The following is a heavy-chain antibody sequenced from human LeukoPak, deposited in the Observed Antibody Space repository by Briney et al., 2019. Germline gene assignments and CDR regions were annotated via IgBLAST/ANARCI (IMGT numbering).Heavy chain of an antibody. V-gene: IGHV3-21*01. CDR1: VFIFNSHS. CDR2: ISSTSGYI. Sequence: GGSLRLSCAPSVFIFNSHSMNWVRPAPGKGLEWVSSISSTSGYIYYTDSVKSRFTISRDNAKNSLYLQMNSLTDEDTAGYYCARSSGWYHRGPDYYYYYMDVWGKGTTVTVS. D-gene: IGHD6-19*01. CDR3: ARSSGWYHRGPDYYYYYMDV. J-gene: IGHJ6*03.